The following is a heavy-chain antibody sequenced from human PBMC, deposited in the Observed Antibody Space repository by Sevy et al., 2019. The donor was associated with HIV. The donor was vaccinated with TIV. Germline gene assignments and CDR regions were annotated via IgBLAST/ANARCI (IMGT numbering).Heavy chain of an antibody. CDR3: TRDDIYTHPWEFDW. D-gene: IGHD1-26*01. V-gene: IGHV1-2*02. J-gene: IGHJ4*01. CDR2: SNPNNADDS. Sequence: ASVKVSCKASGYIDTDYYMHWVRLAPRQGLEWMGWSNPNNADDSRSAQRFQGRLTLTTDMSINTFYMELSRLKFDDTATYFCTRDDIYTHPWEFDWWSHGALVTVSS. CDR1: GYIDTDYY.